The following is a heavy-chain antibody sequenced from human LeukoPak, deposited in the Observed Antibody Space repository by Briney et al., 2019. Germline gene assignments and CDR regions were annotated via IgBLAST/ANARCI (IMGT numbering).Heavy chain of an antibody. D-gene: IGHD2-2*02. Sequence: SETLSPTCAVSGGSISSSNWWSWVRQPPGKGLEWIGEIYHSGSSNYNPSLKSRVTISVDKSKNQFSLKLSSVTAADTAVYYCARVGEYPYYYGMDVWGQGTTVTVSS. V-gene: IGHV4-4*02. CDR2: IYHSGSS. CDR3: ARVGEYPYYYGMDV. CDR1: GGSISSSNW. J-gene: IGHJ6*02.